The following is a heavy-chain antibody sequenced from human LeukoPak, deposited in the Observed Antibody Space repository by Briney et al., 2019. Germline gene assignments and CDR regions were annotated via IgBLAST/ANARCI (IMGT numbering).Heavy chain of an antibody. CDR1: GFTFSSYA. CDR2: ISGSGGST. D-gene: IGHD3-10*01. CDR3: AKGPSSYYGSGSYCDY. J-gene: IGHJ4*02. V-gene: IGHV3-23*01. Sequence: GGSLRLSCAASGFTFSSYAMSWVRQAPGKGLECVSAISGSGGSTYYADSVKGRFTISRDNSKNTLYLQMNSLRAEDTAVYYCAKGPSSYYGSGSYCDYWGQGTLVTVSS.